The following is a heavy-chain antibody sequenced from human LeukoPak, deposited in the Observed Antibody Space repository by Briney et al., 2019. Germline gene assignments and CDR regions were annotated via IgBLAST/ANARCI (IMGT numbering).Heavy chain of an antibody. CDR3: ARSPHSYRDYGLGWFDP. CDR2: INPSGGST. J-gene: IGHJ5*02. Sequence: ASVKVSCKASGYTFTSYYMHWVRQAPGQGLEWMGIINPSGGSTSYAQKFQGRVTMTRDMSTSTVYMELSSLRSEDTAVYYCARSPHSYRDYGLGWFDPWGQGTLVTVSS. CDR1: GYTFTSYY. D-gene: IGHD4-17*01. V-gene: IGHV1-46*01.